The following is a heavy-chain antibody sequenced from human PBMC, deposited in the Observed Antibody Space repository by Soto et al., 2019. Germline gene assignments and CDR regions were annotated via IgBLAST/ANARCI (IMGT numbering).Heavy chain of an antibody. Sequence: PSETLSLTCTVSGGSISSGDYYWSWIRQPPGKGLEWIGYIYYSGSTYYNPSLKSRVTISVDTSKNQFSLKLSSVTAADTAVYYCARAWGYDILTGYFPLPLGMDVWGQGTTVTV. D-gene: IGHD3-9*01. CDR3: ARAWGYDILTGYFPLPLGMDV. J-gene: IGHJ6*02. CDR2: IYYSGST. V-gene: IGHV4-30-4*01. CDR1: GGSISSGDYY.